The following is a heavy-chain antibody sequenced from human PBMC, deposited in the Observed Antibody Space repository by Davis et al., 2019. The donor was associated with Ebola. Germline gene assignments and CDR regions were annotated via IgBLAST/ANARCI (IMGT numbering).Heavy chain of an antibody. CDR2: IYSGGTI. CDR3: AAGTLWFDP. Sequence: SCKASGGTFSSYAISWIRQPPGKGLEWVSVIYSGGTIYYADSVKGRFTISRDNAKNSLYLQMNSLRDEDTAVYYCAAGTLWFDPWGQGTLVTVSS. D-gene: IGHD6-13*01. J-gene: IGHJ5*02. CDR1: GGTFSSYA. V-gene: IGHV3-53*03.